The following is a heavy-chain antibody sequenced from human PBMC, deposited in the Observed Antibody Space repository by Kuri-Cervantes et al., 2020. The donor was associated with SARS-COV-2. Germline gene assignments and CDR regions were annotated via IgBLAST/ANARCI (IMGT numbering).Heavy chain of an antibody. V-gene: IGHV3-20*04. D-gene: IGHD5-12*01. CDR2: INWNGGST. CDR1: GFTFDDYA. CDR3: ARSNREGGYQTFDY. Sequence: GESLKISCAASGFTFDDYAMSWVRQAPGKGLEWVSGINWNGGSTGYADSVKGRFTISRDNAKNSLYLQMNSLRAEDTALYYCARSNREGGYQTFDYWGQGTLVTVSS. J-gene: IGHJ4*02.